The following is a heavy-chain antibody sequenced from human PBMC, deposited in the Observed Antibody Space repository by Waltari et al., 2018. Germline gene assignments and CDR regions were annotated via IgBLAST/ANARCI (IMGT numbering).Heavy chain of an antibody. CDR3: AREPVSLRFWEGAFDI. Sequence: EVQLVESGGGLIQPGGSLRLSCAASGFTVSSNYMSWVRQAPGKGLEWVSVIYSGGSTYYADSVKGRFTISRDNSKNTLYLQMNSLRAEDTAVYYCAREPVSLRFWEGAFDIWGQGTMVTVSS. J-gene: IGHJ3*02. CDR2: IYSGGST. D-gene: IGHD3-3*01. V-gene: IGHV3-53*01. CDR1: GFTVSSNY.